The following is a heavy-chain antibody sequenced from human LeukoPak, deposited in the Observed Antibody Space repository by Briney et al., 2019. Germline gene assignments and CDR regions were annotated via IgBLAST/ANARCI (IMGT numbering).Heavy chain of an antibody. CDR2: IYTSGST. J-gene: IGHJ5*02. V-gene: IGHV4-61*02. CDR1: GGSISSGSYY. D-gene: IGHD5-12*01. Sequence: SETLSLTCTVSGGSISSGSYYWSWIRQPAGKGLEWFGRIYTSGSTYYNPSLKSRVTISIDTSKNQFSLKLTSVTAADTAIYYCARDGRSGYQDLWGPGTLVTVSS. CDR3: ARDGRSGYQDL.